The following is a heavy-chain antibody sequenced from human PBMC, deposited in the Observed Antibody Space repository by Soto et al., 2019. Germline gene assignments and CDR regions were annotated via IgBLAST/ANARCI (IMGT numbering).Heavy chain of an antibody. D-gene: IGHD5-12*01. CDR3: ARGEYVDIVATDTLYAFDI. CDR2: INPNSGGT. Sequence: ASVKVSCKASGYTFTGYYMHWVRQAPGQGLEWMGWINPNSGGTNYAQKFQGWVTMTRDTSISTAYMELSRLRSDDTAVYYCARGEYVDIVATDTLYAFDIWGQGTMVTVSS. CDR1: GYTFTGYY. V-gene: IGHV1-2*04. J-gene: IGHJ3*02.